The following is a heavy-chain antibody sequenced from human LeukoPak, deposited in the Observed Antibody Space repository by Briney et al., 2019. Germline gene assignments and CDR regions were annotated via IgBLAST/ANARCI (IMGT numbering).Heavy chain of an antibody. J-gene: IGHJ4*02. CDR1: GYTFTSYY. D-gene: IGHD3-22*01. CDR3: AVRGPYDSSGYYFDY. Sequence: GASVKVSCKASGYTFTSYYMHWVRQAPGQGLEWMGIINPSGGSTSYAQKFQGRVTMTRDTSTSTVYTELSSLRSEDTAVYYCAVRGPYDSSGYYFDYWGQGTLVTVSS. CDR2: INPSGGST. V-gene: IGHV1-46*01.